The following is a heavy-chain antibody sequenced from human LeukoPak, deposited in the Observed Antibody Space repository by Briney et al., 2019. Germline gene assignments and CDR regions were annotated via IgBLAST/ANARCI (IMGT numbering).Heavy chain of an antibody. CDR2: IRYDGSNK. V-gene: IGHV3-30*02. D-gene: IGHD2-2*01. J-gene: IGHJ4*02. Sequence: GGSLRLSCAASGFTFSSFGMHWVRQAPGKGLEGVAFIRYDGSNKYYADSVKGRFTISRDNSKNTLYLQMNSLRAEDTAVYYCAKDLVVPAAVFDYWGQGTLVTVSS. CDR1: GFTFSSFG. CDR3: AKDLVVPAAVFDY.